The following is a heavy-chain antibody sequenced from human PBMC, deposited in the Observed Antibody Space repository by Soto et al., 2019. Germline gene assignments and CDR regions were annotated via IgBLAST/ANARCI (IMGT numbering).Heavy chain of an antibody. CDR3: ARFYGDYAEYGYGMDV. D-gene: IGHD4-17*01. V-gene: IGHV1-18*04. CDR1: GYTFTSYG. CDR2: ISAYNGNT. J-gene: IGHJ6*02. Sequence: GASVKVSCKASGYTFTSYGISWVRQAPGQGLEWMGWISAYNGNTNYAQKLQGRVTMTTDTSTSTAYMELRSLRSDDTAVYYCARFYGDYAEYGYGMDVWGQGTTVTVSS.